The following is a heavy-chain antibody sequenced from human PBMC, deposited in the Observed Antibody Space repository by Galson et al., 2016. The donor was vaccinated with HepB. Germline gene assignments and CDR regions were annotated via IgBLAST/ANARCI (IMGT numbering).Heavy chain of an antibody. CDR2: ISTTGSNT. Sequence: SLRLSCAASGFTFSTYAMNWVRQAPGKGLEWVSYISTTGSNTYYADSVKGRFTISRDNAKNSLYLQMNSLRGEDTAVYYCARGRGVDVWGQGTTVTVAS. CDR1: GFTFSTYA. J-gene: IGHJ6*02. V-gene: IGHV3-48*04. CDR3: ARGRGVDV.